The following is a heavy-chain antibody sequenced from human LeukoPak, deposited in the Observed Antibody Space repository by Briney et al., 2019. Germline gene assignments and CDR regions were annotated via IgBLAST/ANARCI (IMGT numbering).Heavy chain of an antibody. J-gene: IGHJ4*02. CDR2: ISGSGGST. CDR3: ADSSWYEIYYFDY. D-gene: IGHD6-13*01. V-gene: IGHV3-23*01. Sequence: PGGSLRLSRAASGFTFSSYAMSWVRQAPGKGLEWVSAISGSGGSTYYADSVKGRFTISRDNSKNTLYLQMNSLRAEDTAVYYCADSSWYEIYYFDYWGQGTLVTVSS. CDR1: GFTFSSYA.